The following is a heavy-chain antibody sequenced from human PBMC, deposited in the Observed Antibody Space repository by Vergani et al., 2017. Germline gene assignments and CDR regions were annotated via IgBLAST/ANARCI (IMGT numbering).Heavy chain of an antibody. J-gene: IGHJ4*02. CDR2: ISFDGTNE. CDR1: GFDLNRHA. D-gene: IGHD2-2*02. Sequence: QVQLVESGGGVVQPGTSLRLSCVVSGFDLNRHAMYWVRQAPGKGLEWVVGISFDGTNEYYPDLVKGRFTISRDLAKNTLYLQVRSLRLEDTGVYHCVRDRGLCAGGRCYTEAWDYWGQGTPVTVSS. CDR3: VRDRGLCAGGRCYTEAWDY. V-gene: IGHV3-30-3*01.